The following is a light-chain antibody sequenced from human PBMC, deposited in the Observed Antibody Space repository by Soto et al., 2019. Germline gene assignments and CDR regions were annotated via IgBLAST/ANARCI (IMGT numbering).Light chain of an antibody. CDR2: EGS. Sequence: QSALTQPASVSGSPGQSITISCTGTSSDVGSYNLVSWYQQHPGKAPKLMIYEGSKRPSGVSNRFSGSKSGNTASLTISGLQAEDDADYYCGSYAGSYVVFGGGTKVTVL. J-gene: IGLJ2*01. V-gene: IGLV2-23*01. CDR3: GSYAGSYVV. CDR1: SSDVGSYNL.